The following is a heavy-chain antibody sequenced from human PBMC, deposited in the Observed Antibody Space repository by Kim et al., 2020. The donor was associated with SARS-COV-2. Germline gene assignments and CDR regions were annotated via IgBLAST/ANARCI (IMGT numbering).Heavy chain of an antibody. V-gene: IGHV1-24*01. J-gene: IGHJ4*02. Sequence: ASVKVSCKVSRYRLTELSIHWVRQTPGKGLEWMGSFDREDHETIYAQTFQGRVTMTEDTSTDTAYMDLSSLRSADTALYFCAAVLSLRLGVATRSFDYGGQGTLLTVSS. CDR1: RYRLTELS. D-gene: IGHD3-16*01. CDR3: AAVLSLRLGVATRSFDY. CDR2: FDREDHET.